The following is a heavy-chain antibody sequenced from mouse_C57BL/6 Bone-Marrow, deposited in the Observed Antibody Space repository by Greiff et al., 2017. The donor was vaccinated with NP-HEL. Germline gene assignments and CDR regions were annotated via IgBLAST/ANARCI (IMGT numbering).Heavy chain of an antibody. J-gene: IGHJ2*01. D-gene: IGHD4-1*01. CDR3: TNWDFDY. V-gene: IGHV14-4*01. CDR1: GFNIKDDY. CDR2: IDPENGDT. Sequence: EVMLVESGAELVRPGASVKLSCTASGFNIKDDYMHWVKQRPEQGLEWIGWIDPENGDTEYASKFQGKATITADTSSNTAYLQLSSLTSEDTAVYYCTNWDFDYWGQGTTLTVSS.